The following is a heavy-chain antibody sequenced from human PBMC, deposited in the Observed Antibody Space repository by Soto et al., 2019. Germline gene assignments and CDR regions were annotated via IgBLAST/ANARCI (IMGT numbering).Heavy chain of an antibody. V-gene: IGHV5-51*01. Sequence: VASLKISCKGFGYTFTNYWVAWVRQMPGKGLEGMGIIYPYDSDTRYSPSFQGQVTLSADKSINTAYLQWNSLKASDTAMYYCARRPSNYYGVDVWGQGTTVTVSS. CDR2: IYPYDSDT. CDR1: GYTFTNYW. CDR3: ARRPSNYYGVDV. J-gene: IGHJ6*02.